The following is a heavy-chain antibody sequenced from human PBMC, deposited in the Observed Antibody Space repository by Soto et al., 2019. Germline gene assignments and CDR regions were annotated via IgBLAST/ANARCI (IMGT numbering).Heavy chain of an antibody. V-gene: IGHV3-74*01. CDR3: ASAKIGDYFQVY. J-gene: IGHJ4*02. CDR1: GFTFSGYW. D-gene: IGHD4-17*01. CDR2: INSDGSTT. Sequence: EVQLVESGGCLVQPGGSLRLSCAVSGFTFSGYWMHWVRQAPGKGLVWVSRINSDGSTTSYADSVKGRFTISRDNAKNTLYLQMDSLRAEDTAVYFCASAKIGDYFQVYWGQGTLVTASS.